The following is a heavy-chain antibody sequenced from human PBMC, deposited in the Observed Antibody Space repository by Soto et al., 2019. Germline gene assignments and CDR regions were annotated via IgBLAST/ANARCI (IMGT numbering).Heavy chain of an antibody. CDR3: ARYAGYNCNDGFIDY. CDR2: IYYSGST. D-gene: IGHD1-1*01. Sequence: QVQLQESGPGLVKPSETLSLTCTVSGGSISSYYWSWIRQPPGKGLEWIGYIYYSGSTNYNPSLKSRVTISVDTSKNQFSLKLSSVTAADTAVYYCARYAGYNCNDGFIDYWGQGTLVTVSS. V-gene: IGHV4-59*01. J-gene: IGHJ4*02. CDR1: GGSISSYY.